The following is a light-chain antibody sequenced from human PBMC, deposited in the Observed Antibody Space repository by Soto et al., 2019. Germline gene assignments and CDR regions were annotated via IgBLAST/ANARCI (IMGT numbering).Light chain of an antibody. CDR2: RDD. J-gene: IGLJ2*01. CDR1: TSNIGSEF. Sequence: QSVLTQAPTASGTPGQRVTMSCSGSTSNIGSEFVFWYQQFPGTAPKLLMQRDDQRPSGVPDRFSGSKSGTTASLVISGLRSEDDADYHCAAWDNSLRGVVFGGGTKLTVL. V-gene: IGLV1-47*01. CDR3: AAWDNSLRGVV.